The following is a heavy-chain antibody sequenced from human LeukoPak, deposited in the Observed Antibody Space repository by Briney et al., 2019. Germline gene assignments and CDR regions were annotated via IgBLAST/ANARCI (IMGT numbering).Heavy chain of an antibody. CDR3: ARIVPTAIYFDY. CDR1: GYSISSGYY. Sequence: SETLSLTCAVSGYSISSGYYWGWIRQPPGKGLEWIGSIYHSGSTYYNPSLKSRVTISVDTSKNQFSLNLSSVTAADTAVYYCARIVPTAIYFDYWGQGTLVTVSS. J-gene: IGHJ4*02. D-gene: IGHD2-2*02. V-gene: IGHV4-38-2*01. CDR2: IYHSGST.